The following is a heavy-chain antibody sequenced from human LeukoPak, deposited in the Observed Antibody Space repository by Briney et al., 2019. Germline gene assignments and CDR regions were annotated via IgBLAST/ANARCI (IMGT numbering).Heavy chain of an antibody. CDR3: ARGPPPGYYGSGSYPTFSDY. V-gene: IGHV3-7*01. CDR2: IKQDGSDK. CDR1: GFTFSSYW. J-gene: IGHJ4*02. Sequence: GGSLRLSCAASGFTFSSYWMTWVRQAPGKGLEWVANIKQDGSDKYYVDSVKGQFTISRDNARNSLYLQLNSLRAEDTAVYYCARGPPPGYYGSGSYPTFSDYWGQGTLVTVSS. D-gene: IGHD3-10*01.